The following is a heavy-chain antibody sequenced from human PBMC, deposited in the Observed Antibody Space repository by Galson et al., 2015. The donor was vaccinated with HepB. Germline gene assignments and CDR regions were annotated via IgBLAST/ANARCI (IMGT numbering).Heavy chain of an antibody. J-gene: IGHJ4*02. Sequence: SLRLSCAASGFTFSSYAMNWVRQTPGKGLEWVSAISGSGGGTYYADSVKGRFTISRDNSKNTLYLQMNSLGAEDTAVYYCAKVVSYYYDSRDYSDYWGQGTLVTVSS. CDR2: ISGSGGGT. D-gene: IGHD3-22*01. CDR1: GFTFSSYA. V-gene: IGHV3-23*01. CDR3: AKVVSYYYDSRDYSDY.